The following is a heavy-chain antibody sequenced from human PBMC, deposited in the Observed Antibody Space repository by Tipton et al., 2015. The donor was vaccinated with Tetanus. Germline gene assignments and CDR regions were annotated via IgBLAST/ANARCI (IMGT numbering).Heavy chain of an antibody. CDR1: GGSISGGAYY. Sequence: TLSLTCTVSGGSISGGAYYWSWIRQHPGKGLEWIGYIYYSGSTYYNPSPKSRVTISIDTSKNQFSLRLSSVTAADTAVYYCSSSPGNHYLAFFDYWGRGTLVTVSS. D-gene: IGHD2/OR15-2a*01. CDR2: IYYSGST. J-gene: IGHJ4*02. CDR3: SSSPGNHYLAFFDY. V-gene: IGHV4-30-4*08.